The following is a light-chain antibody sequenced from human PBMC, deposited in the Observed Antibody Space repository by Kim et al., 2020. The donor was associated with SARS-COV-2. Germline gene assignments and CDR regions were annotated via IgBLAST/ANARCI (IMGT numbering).Light chain of an antibody. CDR3: NSRDRSGNHMV. Sequence: SSELTQDPAVSVALGQTVRITCQGDSLRSYYASWYQQKPGQAPVLLIYGKDNRPSGLPYRFSGSSSGNTASLTITGAQAEDEADYYCNSRDRSGNHMVFGGGTKVTVL. J-gene: IGLJ3*02. V-gene: IGLV3-19*01. CDR2: GKD. CDR1: SLRSYY.